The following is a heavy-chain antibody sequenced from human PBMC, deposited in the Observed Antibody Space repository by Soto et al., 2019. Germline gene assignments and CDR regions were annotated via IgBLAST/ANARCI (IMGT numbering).Heavy chain of an antibody. D-gene: IGHD2-15*01. Sequence: EVQLLESGGGLVQPGGALRLSCAASGFTFSSHAMSWVRQAPGNGLEWISSISAGSEGAYYADSVKGRFTISRDNSNTPLYLQMNSLIAEDTAVYYCARDLWWYLHWGQGTLGTVSS. CDR3: ARDLWWYLH. CDR1: GFTFSSHA. CDR2: ISAGSEGA. J-gene: IGHJ4*02. V-gene: IGHV3-23*01.